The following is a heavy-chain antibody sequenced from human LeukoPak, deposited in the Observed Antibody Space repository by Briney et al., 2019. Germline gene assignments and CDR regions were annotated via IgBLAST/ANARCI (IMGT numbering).Heavy chain of an antibody. Sequence: GGSLRLSCAASGFTFSSYAMSWVRQPPGKGLEWVSVIYSGGSTYYADSVKGRFTISRDNSKNTLYLQMNSLRAEDTAVYYCARSAGSSWYQYYFDYWGQGTLVTVSS. CDR3: ARSAGSSWYQYYFDY. CDR1: GFTFSSYA. V-gene: IGHV3-66*01. J-gene: IGHJ4*02. D-gene: IGHD6-13*01. CDR2: IYSGGST.